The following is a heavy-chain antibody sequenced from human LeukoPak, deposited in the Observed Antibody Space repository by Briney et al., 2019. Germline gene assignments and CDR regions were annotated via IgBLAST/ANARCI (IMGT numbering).Heavy chain of an antibody. V-gene: IGHV3-11*04. CDR3: ARVESDDFTIFGVVKDYYYMDV. Sequence: GGSLRLSCAASGFTFSNYYMSWIRQAPGKGREWGSYISSSGSTIYYADSVKGRFTISRDNAKNSLYLQMNSLRAEDTGVYCCARVESDDFTIFGVVKDYYYMDVWGKGTTVTVSS. J-gene: IGHJ6*03. CDR2: ISSSGSTI. D-gene: IGHD3-3*01. CDR1: GFTFSNYY.